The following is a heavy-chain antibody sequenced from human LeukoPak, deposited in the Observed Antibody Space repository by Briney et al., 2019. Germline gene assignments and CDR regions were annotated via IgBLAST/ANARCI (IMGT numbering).Heavy chain of an antibody. V-gene: IGHV1-18*01. D-gene: IGHD2-15*01. Sequence: ASVKVSCKASGYTFTSYGISWVRQAPGQGLEWMGWISAYNGNTNYAQKFQGRVTITADESTSTAYMELSSLRSEDTAVYYCASEVRCSGGSCYPANYYYMDVWGKGTTVTISS. CDR2: ISAYNGNT. CDR3: ASEVRCSGGSCYPANYYYMDV. CDR1: GYTFTSYG. J-gene: IGHJ6*03.